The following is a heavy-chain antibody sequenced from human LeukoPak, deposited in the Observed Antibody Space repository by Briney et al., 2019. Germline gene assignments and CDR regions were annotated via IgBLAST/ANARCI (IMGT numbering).Heavy chain of an antibody. D-gene: IGHD3-10*01. CDR3: ARVGDHYHWYFDL. Sequence: PGGSLTLSCEASGFSVGTKYMNWVRQAPGKGLEWVSILYSGADTYYADSVKGRFTISRDSSKSTLFLHMNSLRADDTAIYYCARVGDHYHWYFDLWGRGTRVSVSS. J-gene: IGHJ2*01. CDR1: GFSVGTKY. CDR2: LYSGADT. V-gene: IGHV3-53*01.